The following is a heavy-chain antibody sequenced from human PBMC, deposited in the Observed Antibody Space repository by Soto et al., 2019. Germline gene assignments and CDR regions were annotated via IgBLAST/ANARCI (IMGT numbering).Heavy chain of an antibody. D-gene: IGHD4-17*01. J-gene: IGHJ4*02. V-gene: IGHV3-7*01. CDR3: ARGYGDYELGYFDY. CDR2: IKQDGSEK. Sequence: GGSLRFSCAASGFTFSSYWMSWVRQAPGKGLEWVANIKQDGSEKYYVDSVKGRFTISRDNAKNSLYLQMNSLRAEDTAVYYCARGYGDYELGYFDYWGQGTLVTVSS. CDR1: GFTFSSYW.